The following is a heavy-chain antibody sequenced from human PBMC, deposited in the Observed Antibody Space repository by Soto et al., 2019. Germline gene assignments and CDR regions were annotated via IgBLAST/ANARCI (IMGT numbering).Heavy chain of an antibody. Sequence: SETLSLTCAVYGGSFSGYYWSWIRQPPGKGLEWIGEINHSGSTNYNPSLKSRVTISVDTSKNQFSLKLSSVTAADTAVYYCARGGGLNSSSWYARPSTTYYFDYWGQGTLVTVSS. D-gene: IGHD6-13*01. V-gene: IGHV4-34*01. CDR3: ARGGGLNSSSWYARPSTTYYFDY. CDR1: GGSFSGYY. J-gene: IGHJ4*02. CDR2: INHSGST.